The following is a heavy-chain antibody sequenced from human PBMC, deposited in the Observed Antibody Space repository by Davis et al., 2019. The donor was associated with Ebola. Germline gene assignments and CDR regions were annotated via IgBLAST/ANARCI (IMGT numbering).Heavy chain of an antibody. Sequence: SVKVSCMTTGGTFTNYAGNWVRQAAGQGLDWMGRIISVVDTKYYAQKFQGRVTITAEKSTSTDYMELSSLRSEDTAVYYCARGWGEEDCWGQGTLVTVSS. CDR2: IISVVDTK. CDR1: GGTFTNYA. D-gene: IGHD3-10*01. J-gene: IGHJ4*02. V-gene: IGHV1-69*04. CDR3: ARGWGEEDC.